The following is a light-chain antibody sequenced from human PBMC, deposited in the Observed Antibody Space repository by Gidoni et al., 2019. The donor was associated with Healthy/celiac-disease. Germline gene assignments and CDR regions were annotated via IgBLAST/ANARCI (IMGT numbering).Light chain of an antibody. V-gene: IGLV4-69*01. CDR3: QTWGTGMV. CDR1: SGHSSDA. J-gene: IGLJ3*02. Sequence: QLVLPQSPSASASLGASVKLTCTLSSGHSSDAIAWHQQQPENGPRYLMKLNSDGSHSKGDGTPDRFSGSSSGAERYLTISRLQSEDEADYYCQTWGTGMVFGGGTKLTVL. CDR2: LNSDGSH.